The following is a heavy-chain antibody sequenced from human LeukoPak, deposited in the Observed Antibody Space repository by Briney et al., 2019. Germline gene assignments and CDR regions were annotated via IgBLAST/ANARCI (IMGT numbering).Heavy chain of an antibody. Sequence: GGSLRLSCTASGFTFGDYAMSWVRQAPGKGLEWVGFIRSKAYGGTTEYAASVKGRFTISRDDSKSIAYLQMNSLKTEDTAVYYCTRDQNNDILTGYAYWGQGTLVTVSS. D-gene: IGHD3-9*01. CDR3: TRDQNNDILTGYAY. V-gene: IGHV3-49*04. J-gene: IGHJ4*02. CDR1: GFTFGDYA. CDR2: IRSKAYGGTT.